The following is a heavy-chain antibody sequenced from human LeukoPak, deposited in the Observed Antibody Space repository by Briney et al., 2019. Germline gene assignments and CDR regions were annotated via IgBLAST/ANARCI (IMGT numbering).Heavy chain of an antibody. V-gene: IGHV3-21*01. D-gene: IGHD4-23*01. Sequence: GGSLRLSCAASGFTFSSYSMNWVRQAPGKGLEWVSSISSSSSYIYYADSVKGRFTISRDNAKNSLYLQMNSLRAEDTAIYYCARDPATPRGFFDYWGQGTLVTVSS. J-gene: IGHJ4*02. CDR3: ARDPATPRGFFDY. CDR2: ISSSSSYI. CDR1: GFTFSSYS.